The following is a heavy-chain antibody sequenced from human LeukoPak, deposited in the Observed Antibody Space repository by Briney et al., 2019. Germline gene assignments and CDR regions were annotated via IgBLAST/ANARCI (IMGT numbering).Heavy chain of an antibody. Sequence: ASVKVSCKVSGYTLTELSMHWVRQAPGKGLEWMGGFDPEDGETIYAQKFQGRVTMTEDTSTDTAYMELSSLRSEDTAVYYCATDLGGREYYDSSGYGGFDYWGQRTLVTVSS. CDR1: GYTLTELS. CDR2: FDPEDGET. D-gene: IGHD3-22*01. V-gene: IGHV1-24*01. CDR3: ATDLGGREYYDSSGYGGFDY. J-gene: IGHJ4*02.